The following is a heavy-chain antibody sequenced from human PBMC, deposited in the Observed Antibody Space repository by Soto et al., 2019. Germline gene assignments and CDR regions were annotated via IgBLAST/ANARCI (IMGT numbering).Heavy chain of an antibody. J-gene: IGHJ4*02. Sequence: SETLSLTCTVSGGSISSVGYYWSWIRQHPGKGLEWIGYIYYSGSTYYNPFLKSRVTISVDTSKNQFSLKLSSVTAADTAVYYCARAGACTNGVCPLVVAGPLSMYYFDYWGQGTLVTVSS. CDR1: GGSISSVGYY. CDR3: ARAGACTNGVCPLVVAGPLSMYYFDY. CDR2: IYYSGST. V-gene: IGHV4-31*03. D-gene: IGHD2-8*01.